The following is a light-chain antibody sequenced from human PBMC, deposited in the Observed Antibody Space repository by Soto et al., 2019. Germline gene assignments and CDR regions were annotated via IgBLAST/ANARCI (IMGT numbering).Light chain of an antibody. CDR3: QQYGSPGT. Sequence: ESVFTQSPRTLSLSPGERATLACRASQSVSNNYLAWYQQKPGQAPRLLIYGASNRATGIPDRFSGSGSGTDFTLTISRLEPEDFAVYYCQQYGSPGTFGQGTKVDIK. CDR1: QSVSNNY. V-gene: IGKV3-20*01. J-gene: IGKJ1*01. CDR2: GAS.